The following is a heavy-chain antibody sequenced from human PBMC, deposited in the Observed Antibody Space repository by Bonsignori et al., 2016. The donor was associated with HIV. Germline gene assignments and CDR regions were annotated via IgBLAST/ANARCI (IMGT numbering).Heavy chain of an antibody. CDR3: AKTIGLDQFWSGLDT. D-gene: IGHD3-3*01. V-gene: IGHV4-4*08. J-gene: IGHJ5*02. CDR2: IYRSGNS. Sequence: RQAPGKGLEWIGRIYRSGNSDYNPSLKSRVTISLDTSTNHFSLSLSSVTAADTAVYYCAKTIGLDQFWSGLDTWGQGTLVTVSS.